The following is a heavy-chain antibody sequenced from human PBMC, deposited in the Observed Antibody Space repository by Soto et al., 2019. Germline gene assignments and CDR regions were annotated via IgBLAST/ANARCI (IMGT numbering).Heavy chain of an antibody. Sequence: SETLSLTCTVSGSSTRNIYWSVIRQPPGKRLEWIGFIFHSGNAKYNPSLKSRVTISIDTSKSQFSLSLDSVTAPDTAVYFCARAHAPTLPFDYWGLGTLVTVSS. CDR1: GSSTRNIY. J-gene: IGHJ4*01. CDR2: IFHSGNA. D-gene: IGHD2-2*01. CDR3: ARAHAPTLPFDY. V-gene: IGHV4-59*01.